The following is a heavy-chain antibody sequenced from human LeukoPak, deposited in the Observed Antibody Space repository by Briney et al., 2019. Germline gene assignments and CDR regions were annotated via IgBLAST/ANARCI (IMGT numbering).Heavy chain of an antibody. CDR2: MNPNNGNT. V-gene: IGHV1-8*02. J-gene: IGHJ4*02. Sequence: ASVTVSCKASGYTFTSYDIIWLRQATGQGLERMGWMNPNNGNTGYVQKLQGRLTMTRDTSISTAYMELSSLRSEDTAVYYCARDLVDNACDFWGQGTLVTVSS. CDR3: ARDLVDNACDF. CDR1: GYTFTSYD. D-gene: IGHD2-8*01.